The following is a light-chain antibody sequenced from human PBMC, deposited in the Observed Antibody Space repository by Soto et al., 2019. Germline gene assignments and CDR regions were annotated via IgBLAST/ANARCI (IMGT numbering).Light chain of an antibody. CDR3: AAWDDSLIGYV. CDR1: SSNIGSNT. Sequence: QSVLTQPPSASGTPGQRVTISCSGSSSNIGSNTVSWYQQLPGTAPKLLIYSDNQRPSGVPDRFSGSKSGTSASLAISGLQSEDEADYYCAAWDDSLIGYVFGIGTKVTVL. V-gene: IGLV1-44*01. J-gene: IGLJ1*01. CDR2: SDN.